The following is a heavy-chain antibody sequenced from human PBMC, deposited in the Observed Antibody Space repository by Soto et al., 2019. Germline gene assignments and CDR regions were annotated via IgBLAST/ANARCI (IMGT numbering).Heavy chain of an antibody. CDR1: GGSISSSSYY. CDR2: IYYSGST. J-gene: IGHJ4*02. Sequence: QLQLQESGPGLGKPSETLSLTCTVSGGSISSSSYYWGWIRQTPGKGLEWIGSIYYSGSTYYNPSRNKRDTLSVDKSKNQFSLKLSSVTAAATAVYYCARLEGDRGRGCSSTRCYYFDCWGQGSLVTVS. D-gene: IGHD2-2*01. CDR3: ARLEGDRGRGCSSTRCYYFDC. V-gene: IGHV4-39*01.